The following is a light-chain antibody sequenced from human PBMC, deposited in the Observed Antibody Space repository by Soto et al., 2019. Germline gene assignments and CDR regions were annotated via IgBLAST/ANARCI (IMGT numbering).Light chain of an antibody. J-gene: IGLJ1*01. Sequence: QSALTQPASVSGSPGQSITISCTGSSSDVGNYNLVSWYQQHPGKAPKLMIYEGSKRPSGVSNRFSGSKSDNTASLTISGLQAEDEADYYCCSYGGSDVFGTGTKLTVL. CDR1: SSDVGNYNL. V-gene: IGLV2-23*01. CDR2: EGS. CDR3: CSYGGSDV.